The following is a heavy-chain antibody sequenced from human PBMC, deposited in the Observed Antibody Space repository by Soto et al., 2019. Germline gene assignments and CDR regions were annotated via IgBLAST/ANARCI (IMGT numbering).Heavy chain of an antibody. CDR1: GFTFSGYA. V-gene: IGHV3-23*01. Sequence: GGSLRLSCAASGFTFSGYAMSWVRQAPGKGLEWVSAISGSGGSTYYADSVKGRFTISRDNSKNTLYLQMNSLRAEDTAVYYCAKPLRVGSLVPASEDYYYYGMDVWGQGTTVTVSS. CDR3: AKPLRVGSLVPASEDYYYYGMDV. CDR2: ISGSGGST. J-gene: IGHJ6*02. D-gene: IGHD2-2*01.